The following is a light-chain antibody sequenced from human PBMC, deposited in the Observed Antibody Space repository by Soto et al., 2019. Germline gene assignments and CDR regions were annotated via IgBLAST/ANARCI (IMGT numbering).Light chain of an antibody. V-gene: IGKV1-17*01. J-gene: IGKJ4*01. CDR2: AAS. CDR3: FLRNSFPLT. CDR1: QGIRED. Sequence: EIQMTQSPSSLSASVGDKATITCRASQGIREDLGWYQHKTGKAPLRLIYAASGLPSGVPARFSGSGCGTAFTLTISRLRPEDFVNYCCFLRNSFPLTFGGGTQVEIK.